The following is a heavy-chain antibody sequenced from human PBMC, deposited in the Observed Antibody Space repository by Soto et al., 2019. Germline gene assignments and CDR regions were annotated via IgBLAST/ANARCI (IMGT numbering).Heavy chain of an antibody. Sequence: SVKVSCKASGGTFSNHAVSWVRQAPGQGPEWMGGIIPLSGTTNYVQKFQGRVTITADESMTTAYMELSSLRVEDTAVYYCAKRNASGQRGNWFDPWGQGTLVTVSS. CDR2: IIPLSGTT. D-gene: IGHD3-10*01. V-gene: IGHV1-69*13. CDR1: GGTFSNHA. CDR3: AKRNASGQRGNWFDP. J-gene: IGHJ5*02.